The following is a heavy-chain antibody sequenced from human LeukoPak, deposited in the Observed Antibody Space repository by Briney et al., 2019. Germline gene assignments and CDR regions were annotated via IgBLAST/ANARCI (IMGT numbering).Heavy chain of an antibody. D-gene: IGHD3-16*01. CDR3: TPTYYDHVWAFDI. J-gene: IGHJ3*02. V-gene: IGHV3-49*04. CDR1: EFTFGDYT. Sequence: GGSLRLSCTASEFTFGDYTMSWVRQAPGKGLEWVSFIRSKAYGGTTEYAASVKGRFTISRDDSKSIAYLQMNSLKTEDTAVYYCTPTYYDHVWAFDIWGQGTIVTVSS. CDR2: IRSKAYGGTT.